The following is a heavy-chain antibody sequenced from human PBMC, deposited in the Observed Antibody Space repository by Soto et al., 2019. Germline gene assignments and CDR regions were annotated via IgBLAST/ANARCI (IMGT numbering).Heavy chain of an antibody. V-gene: IGHV4-30-4*01. CDR2: IYYSGST. CDR1: GGSISSGDYY. J-gene: IGHJ4*02. Sequence: PSETLSLTCTVSGGSISSGDYYWSWIRQPPGKGLEWIGYIYYSGSTYYNPSLKSRLTLSVDTSKNQFSLKLSSVTVSDTAVYYCARGSTTEKVDSWGQGILVTVSS. CDR3: ARGSTTEKVDS.